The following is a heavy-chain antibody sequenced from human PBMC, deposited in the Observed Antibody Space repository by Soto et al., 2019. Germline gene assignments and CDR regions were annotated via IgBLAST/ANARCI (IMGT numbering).Heavy chain of an antibody. CDR1: GYTFTSYG. CDR3: ARDRGYCSGNSCYPTDPRLDV. CDR2: ISAYNANT. V-gene: IGHV1-18*01. Sequence: ASVKVSCKASGYTFTSYGISWVRQAPGQGLEWMGWISAYNANTNYAQKLQGRVTMTTDTSTNTAYMELRSLRSDDTAVYYWARDRGYCSGNSCYPTDPRLDVWG. D-gene: IGHD2-15*01. J-gene: IGHJ6*02.